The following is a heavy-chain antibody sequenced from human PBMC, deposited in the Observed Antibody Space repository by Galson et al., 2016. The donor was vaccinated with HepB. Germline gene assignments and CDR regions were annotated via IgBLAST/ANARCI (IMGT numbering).Heavy chain of an antibody. CDR2: IHYSGST. J-gene: IGHJ4*02. V-gene: IGHV4-39*01. D-gene: IGHD1-26*01. Sequence: SETLSLTCTVSGGSISRIAYYWGWIRQPPGKGLEWIGSIHYSGSTSYYASLKSRVTISVDTSKNQFSLNLRSVTAADTAVYYCARHSGVSSVTYQGIDYWGQGTLVTVSS. CDR3: ARHSGVSSVTYQGIDY. CDR1: GGSISRIAYY.